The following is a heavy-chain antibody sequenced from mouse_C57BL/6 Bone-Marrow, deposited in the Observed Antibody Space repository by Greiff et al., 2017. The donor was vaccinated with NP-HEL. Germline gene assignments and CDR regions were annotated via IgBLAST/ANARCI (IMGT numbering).Heavy chain of an antibody. V-gene: IGHV1-50*01. J-gene: IGHJ2*01. D-gene: IGHD3-3*01. Sequence: QVQLQQPAAELVKPRASVKLSCKASGYTFTSYWMQWVQQRPGQGLKWIGEIDPSDSYTNYNQKFKGKATLTVDTSSSTAYMQLSSLTSEDSAVYYCARGTFDYWGQGTTLTVSS. CDR2: IDPSDSYT. CDR3: ARGTFDY. CDR1: GYTFTSYW.